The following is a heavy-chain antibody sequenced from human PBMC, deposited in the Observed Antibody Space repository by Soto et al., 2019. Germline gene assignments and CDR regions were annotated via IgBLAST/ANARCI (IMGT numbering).Heavy chain of an antibody. CDR1: RFTFSDHY. Sequence: GGSLRLSCAASRFTFSDHYMSWIRQAPGKGLEWIGYSRNSGSFTRYADAVKGRFSISRDNAKNSLYLQINSLRGDDTATYFYVRSGDNYNLFDCWG. J-gene: IGHJ4*01. D-gene: IGHD4-17*01. V-gene: IGHV3-11*06. CDR2: SRNSGSFT. CDR3: VRSGDNYNLFDC.